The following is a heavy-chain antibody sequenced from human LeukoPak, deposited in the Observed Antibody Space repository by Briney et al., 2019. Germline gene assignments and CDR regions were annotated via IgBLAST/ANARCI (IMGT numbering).Heavy chain of an antibody. CDR2: IYPGDSDT. CDR3: ARSCRDGYRDFDY. D-gene: IGHD5-24*01. Sequence: NHGESLKISCKGSGYSFTSYWIGWVRQMPGKGLEWMGIIYPGDSDTRYSPSFQGQVTISADKSISTAYLQWGSLKASDTAMYYCARSCRDGYRDFDYWGQGTLVTVSS. J-gene: IGHJ4*02. V-gene: IGHV5-51*01. CDR1: GYSFTSYW.